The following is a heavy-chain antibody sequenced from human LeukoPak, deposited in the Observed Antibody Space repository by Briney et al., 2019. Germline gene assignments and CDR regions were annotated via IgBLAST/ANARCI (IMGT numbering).Heavy chain of an antibody. V-gene: IGHV3-13*01. CDR1: GFIFSSKW. CDR3: ARGGIQVSGIDEFDY. J-gene: IGHJ4*02. CDR2: IGIRGDT. D-gene: IGHD6-19*01. Sequence: GGSLRLSCAASGFIFSSKWIHWVRQVIGKGLEWVSAIGIRGDTHYSGSVKGRFTISRENAESSLYLQMNSLRAEDTAVYYCARGGIQVSGIDEFDYWGQGTLVTVSS.